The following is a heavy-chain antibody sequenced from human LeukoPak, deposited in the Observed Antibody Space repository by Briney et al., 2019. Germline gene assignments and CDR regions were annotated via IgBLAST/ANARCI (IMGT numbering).Heavy chain of an antibody. Sequence: GESLKISCKGSRYSFTSYWIAWVRQMPGKGLEWMGIIYPGDSDTRYSPSFQGQVTVSADKSISTAYLQWSSLKASDTAMYYCARLASGLATKTNFDYWGQGTLVTVSS. CDR3: ARLASGLATKTNFDY. J-gene: IGHJ4*02. V-gene: IGHV5-51*01. CDR1: RYSFTSYW. CDR2: IYPGDSDT. D-gene: IGHD5-12*01.